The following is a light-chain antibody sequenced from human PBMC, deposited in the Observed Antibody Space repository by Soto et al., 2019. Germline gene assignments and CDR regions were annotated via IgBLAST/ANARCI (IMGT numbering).Light chain of an antibody. CDR3: QQYNSYPWT. V-gene: IGKV1-5*03. Sequence: DIQMTQSPSTLSASVGDRVTVTCRARQGISTWLAWYQQKPGKAPNLLIYKASSLESGVPSRFSGSGSGTEFTLTISCLQPDDFATYYCQQYNSYPWTFGQGTRVEIK. J-gene: IGKJ1*01. CDR2: KAS. CDR1: QGISTW.